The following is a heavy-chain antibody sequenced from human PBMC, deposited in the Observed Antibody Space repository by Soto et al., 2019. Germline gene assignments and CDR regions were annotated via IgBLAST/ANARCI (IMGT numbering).Heavy chain of an antibody. J-gene: IGHJ5*02. V-gene: IGHV1-46*01. CDR3: ARGGGSYGPEGYNWFDP. Sequence: GASVKVSCKTSGYTFTNYYIHWVRQAPGQGLEWMGISNPSDGSTNYAQNFQGRVTMTRDTSTSTVYVEVSSLTSEDTAVYYCARGGGSYGPEGYNWFDPWGQGNLFTVSS. CDR1: GYTFTNYY. D-gene: IGHD5-18*01. CDR2: SNPSDGST.